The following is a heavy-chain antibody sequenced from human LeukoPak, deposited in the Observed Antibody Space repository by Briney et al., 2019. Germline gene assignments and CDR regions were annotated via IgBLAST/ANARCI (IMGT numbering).Heavy chain of an antibody. CDR3: ARDLCSGGSCYSGTSDAFDI. J-gene: IGHJ3*02. CDR2: ISSSGSTI. V-gene: IGHV3-48*03. D-gene: IGHD2-15*01. CDR1: GFTFSSYE. Sequence: GGSLRLSCAASGFTFSSYEMNWVRQAPGKGLEWVSYISSSGSTIYYAGSVKGRFTISRDNAKNSLYLQMNSLRAEDTAVYYCARDLCSGGSCYSGTSDAFDIWGQGTMVTVSS.